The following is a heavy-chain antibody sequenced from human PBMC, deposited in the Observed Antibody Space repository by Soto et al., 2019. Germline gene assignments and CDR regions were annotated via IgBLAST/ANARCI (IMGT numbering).Heavy chain of an antibody. J-gene: IGHJ4*02. CDR3: AHSDGGSETIYFDF. D-gene: IGHD5-12*01. Sequence: QITLQESGPTLVKPTQTLTLTCTFSGFSFTTAGVAVGWIRQTPGGALEWLTLIYYNDDRRFSPSLKTRLTITGDTSKNQVVLSLTNADPGHTATYFCAHSDGGSETIYFDFWGQGIPVTVSS. CDR1: GFSFTTAGVA. V-gene: IGHV2-5*01. CDR2: IYYNDDR.